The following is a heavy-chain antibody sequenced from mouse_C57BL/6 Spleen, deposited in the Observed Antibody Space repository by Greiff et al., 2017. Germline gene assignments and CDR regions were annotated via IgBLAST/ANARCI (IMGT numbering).Heavy chain of an antibody. Sequence: VQLQQPGAELVRPGSSVKLSCKASGYTFTSYWMHWVKQRPIQGLEWIGNIDPSDSETHYNQKFKDKATLTVDKSSSTAYMQLSSLTSEDSAIYYCARGPYYSNTYYAMDYWGQGTSVTVSS. CDR1: GYTFTSYW. D-gene: IGHD2-5*01. V-gene: IGHV1-52*01. J-gene: IGHJ4*01. CDR3: ARGPYYSNTYYAMDY. CDR2: IDPSDSET.